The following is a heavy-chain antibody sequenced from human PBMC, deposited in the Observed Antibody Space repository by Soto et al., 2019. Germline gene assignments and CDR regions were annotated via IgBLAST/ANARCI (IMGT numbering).Heavy chain of an antibody. J-gene: IGHJ4*02. D-gene: IGHD2-15*01. CDR3: ARDYCSGGSCSRYYFDY. Sequence: SETLSLTCAVYGGSFSGFSWSWISQPPGKGLGWIGEINHSGSTNYNPSLKSRVTISVDTSKNQFSLKRSSVTAADTAVYYCARDYCSGGSCSRYYFDYWGQGTLVTVSS. V-gene: IGHV4-34*01. CDR2: INHSGST. CDR1: GGSFSGFS.